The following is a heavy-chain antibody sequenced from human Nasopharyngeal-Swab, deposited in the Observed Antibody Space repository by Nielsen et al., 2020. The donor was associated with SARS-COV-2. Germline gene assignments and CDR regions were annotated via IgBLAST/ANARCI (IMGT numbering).Heavy chain of an antibody. J-gene: IGHJ3*02. CDR3: ARLGIAAAAGTFDI. CDR2: IHRGDSDT. CDR1: GYSFTNYW. Sequence: GESLKISCKGSGYSFTNYWIGWVRQMPGKGLEWMGIIHRGDSDTRYSPSFQGQVTISADKSISTAYLQWSSLKASDTAMYFCARLGIAAAAGTFDIWGQGTMVTVSS. V-gene: IGHV5-51*01. D-gene: IGHD6-13*01.